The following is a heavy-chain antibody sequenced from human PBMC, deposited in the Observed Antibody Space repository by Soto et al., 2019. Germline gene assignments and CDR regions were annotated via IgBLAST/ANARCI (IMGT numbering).Heavy chain of an antibody. D-gene: IGHD2-15*01. CDR2: IDPSDSYT. CDR3: ARYDCSGGSCFTNWFDP. Sequence: GESMKISCNGSGDSFTSYGSSWVRKMPWKGLEWMGRIDPSDSYTNYSPPFQGHVTISADKSISTAYLQWSSLKASDTAMYYCARYDCSGGSCFTNWFDPWGQGTLVTVSS. J-gene: IGHJ5*02. V-gene: IGHV5-10-1*01. CDR1: GDSFTSYG.